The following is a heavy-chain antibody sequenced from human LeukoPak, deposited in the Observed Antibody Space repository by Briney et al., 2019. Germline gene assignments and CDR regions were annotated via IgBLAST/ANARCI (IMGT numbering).Heavy chain of an antibody. CDR2: IYYSGST. J-gene: IGHJ4*02. Sequence: SSETLSLTCTVSGGSISSSSYYWGWIRQPPGKGLEWIRSIYYSGSTYYNPSLKSRVTISVDTSKNQFSLKLSSVTAADTAVYYCASLTTVTTDYWGQGTLVTVSS. V-gene: IGHV4-39*01. D-gene: IGHD4-17*01. CDR3: ASLTTVTTDY. CDR1: GGSISSSSYY.